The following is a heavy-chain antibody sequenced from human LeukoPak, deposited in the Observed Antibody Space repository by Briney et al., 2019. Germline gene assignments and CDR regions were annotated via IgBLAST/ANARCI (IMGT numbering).Heavy chain of an antibody. D-gene: IGHD3-16*01. CDR1: GGSFSGYY. CDR2: INHSGST. V-gene: IGHV4-34*01. CDR3: ARCSWGTHPDY. J-gene: IGHJ4*02. Sequence: SETLSLTCAVYGGSFSGYYWSWIRQPPGKGLEWIGEINHSGSTNYNPSLKSRVTISVDTSKNQFSLKLSSVTAADTAVYYCARCSWGTHPDYWGQGTLVTVSS.